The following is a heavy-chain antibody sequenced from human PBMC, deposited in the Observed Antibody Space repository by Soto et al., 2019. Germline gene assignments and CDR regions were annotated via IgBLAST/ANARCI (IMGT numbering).Heavy chain of an antibody. Sequence: SGALSLTCTVSGGSISSYYWSWIRQPPGTGLEGIGYIYYSESTNYNPSLKIRVTVSGDTSKNEFSRKLSSVTGEDVAVDFCESGPRRIAAVGPRGWFDPWGQGTVVTLSP. CDR3: ESGPRRIAAVGPRGWFDP. CDR1: GGSISSYY. J-gene: IGHJ5*02. V-gene: IGHV4-59*01. D-gene: IGHD6-13*01. CDR2: IYYSEST.